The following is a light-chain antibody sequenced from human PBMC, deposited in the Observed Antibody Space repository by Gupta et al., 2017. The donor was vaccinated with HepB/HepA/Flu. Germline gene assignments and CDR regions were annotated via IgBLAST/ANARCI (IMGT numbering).Light chain of an antibody. CDR1: QSISTW. CDR3: QQYNSYPFT. V-gene: IGKV1-5*03. J-gene: IGKJ5*01. CDR2: KAS. Sequence: DIQMSPSPSTLLASVGDRVTITCRASQSISTWLAWYQQKRGQAPKLLIDKASSLESGVPSRFSGSGSGTEFPLTISSLQPDDFATYYCQQYNSYPFTFGQGTRLEIK.